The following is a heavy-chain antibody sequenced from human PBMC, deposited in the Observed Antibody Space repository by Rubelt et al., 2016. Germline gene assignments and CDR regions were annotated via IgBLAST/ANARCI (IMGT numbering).Heavy chain of an antibody. V-gene: IGHV4-59*03. CDR2: IHYSGDT. D-gene: IGHD2-15*01. CDR3: AGVCGGGSCPDH. Sequence: QLQESGPGLVKPSETLSLTCTVSGGSISSYYWTWIRRPPGKGLEWIGYIHYSGDTKHSSSLRSRVTLSVDTSKNQVSRRLGSGTTEDTAVYYCAGVCGGGSCPDHWGQGTLVTVSS. CDR1: GGSISSYY. J-gene: IGHJ4*02.